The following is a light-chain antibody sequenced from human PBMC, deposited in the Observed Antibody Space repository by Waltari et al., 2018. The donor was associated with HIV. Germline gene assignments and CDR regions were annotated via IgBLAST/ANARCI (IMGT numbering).Light chain of an antibody. Sequence: MVLTQSPGTLSLSPGDRATLSSRASHNISRANLALYPQKLGQAPRLLIFGGSNRAPGIPDRFTGAGSWTDFTLTINKLDPEDFALYYCQQYGSVPEFGRGTRV. CDR1: HNISRAN. V-gene: IGKV3-20*01. CDR3: QQYGSVPE. CDR2: GGS. J-gene: IGKJ1*01.